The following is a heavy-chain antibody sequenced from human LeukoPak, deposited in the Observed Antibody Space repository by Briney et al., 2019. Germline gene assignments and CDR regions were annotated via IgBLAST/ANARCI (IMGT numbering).Heavy chain of an antibody. CDR2: IYHSGST. J-gene: IGHJ4*02. Sequence: PSQTLSLTCAVSGDSISSYYWSWIRQPPGKGLEWIGYIYHSGSTNYNPSLKRRVTISADTSKDQFSLKLASVTAADTAVYYCATGYSSTWYYFDYWGQGTLVTVSS. V-gene: IGHV4-59*01. CDR3: ATGYSSTWYYFDY. CDR1: GDSISSYY. D-gene: IGHD6-13*01.